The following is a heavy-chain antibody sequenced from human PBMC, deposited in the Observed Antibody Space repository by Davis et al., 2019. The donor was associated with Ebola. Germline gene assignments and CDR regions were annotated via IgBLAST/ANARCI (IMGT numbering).Heavy chain of an antibody. CDR1: GGSISSYY. J-gene: IGHJ6*03. D-gene: IGHD6-13*01. CDR3: ARAGYSSSWGYYYYYYMDV. V-gene: IGHV4-59*01. CDR2: IYYSGST. Sequence: PSETLSLTCTVSGGSISSYYWSWIRQPPGKGLEWIGYIYYSGSTNYNPSLKSRVTISVDTSKNQFSLKLSSVTAADTAVYYCARAGYSSSWGYYYYYYMDVWGKGTTVTVSS.